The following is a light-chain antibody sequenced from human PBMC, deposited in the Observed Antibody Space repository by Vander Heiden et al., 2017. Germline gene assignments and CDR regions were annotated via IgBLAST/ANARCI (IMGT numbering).Light chain of an antibody. V-gene: IGLV2-14*03. Sequence: QSALTQHASVSGSPGQSIAISCTGTSSDVGRFNYVSWYQHHPGKAPKLMIFDVNNRPSGVSDRFSGSKSGNTASLTISGLQAEDEADYYCSSFTSTRTYVFGTGTKVTVL. CDR2: DVN. CDR3: SSFTSTRTYV. CDR1: SSDVGRFNY. J-gene: IGLJ1*01.